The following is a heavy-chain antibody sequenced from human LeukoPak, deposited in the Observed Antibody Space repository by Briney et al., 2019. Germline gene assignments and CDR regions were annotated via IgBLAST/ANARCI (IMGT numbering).Heavy chain of an antibody. V-gene: IGHV7-4-1*02. CDR1: GYTFTSYA. CDR3: ARDLEVATQYNWFDP. J-gene: IGHJ5*02. CDR2: INTNTGNP. D-gene: IGHD5-12*01. Sequence: ASVKVSCKASGYTFTSYAMNWVRQAPGQGLEWMGWINTNTGNPTYAQGFTGRFVFSLDTSVSTAYLQISSLKAEDTAVYYCARDLEVATQYNWFDPWGQGTLVTVSS.